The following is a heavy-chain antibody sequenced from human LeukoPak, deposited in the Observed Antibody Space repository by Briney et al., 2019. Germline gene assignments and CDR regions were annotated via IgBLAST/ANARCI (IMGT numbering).Heavy chain of an antibody. D-gene: IGHD6-13*01. CDR2: IYYSGST. Sequence: SETLSLTCTVSGGSISSSSYYWGWIRQPPGKGLEWIGSIYYSGSTYYNPSLKSRVTISVDTSKNQFSLKLSSVTAADTAVYYCARAASRQLGADYWGQGTLVTVSS. J-gene: IGHJ4*02. V-gene: IGHV4-39*07. CDR1: GGSISSSSYY. CDR3: ARAASRQLGADY.